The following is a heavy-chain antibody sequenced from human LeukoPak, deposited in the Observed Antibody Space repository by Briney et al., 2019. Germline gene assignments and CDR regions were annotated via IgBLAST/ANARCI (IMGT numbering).Heavy chain of an antibody. CDR1: GFTFSTYG. Sequence: PRGSQRLSCAASGFTFSTYGMHWVRQAPGKGLEWVAVMWSDRLTKYFGDSVKGRFTISRDNSKNTLYLQMNSLTADDTGVYYCARDRSRMDVWGQGTTVALFS. V-gene: IGHV3-33*01. J-gene: IGHJ6*02. CDR2: MWSDRLTK. CDR3: ARDRSRMDV. D-gene: IGHD1-26*01.